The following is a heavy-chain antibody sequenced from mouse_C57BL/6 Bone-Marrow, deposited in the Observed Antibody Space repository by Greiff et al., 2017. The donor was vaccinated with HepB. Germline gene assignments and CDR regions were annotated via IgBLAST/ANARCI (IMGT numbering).Heavy chain of an antibody. Sequence: QVQLQQSGAELAKPGASVKLSCKASGYTFTSYWMHWVKQRPGQGLEWIGYINPSSGYTKYNQKFKDKATLTADKSSSTAYMQLSSLTYEDSAVYDCAGYYYGRGMDYWGQGTSVTVSS. CDR2: INPSSGYT. D-gene: IGHD1-1*01. CDR1: GYTFTSYW. CDR3: AGYYYGRGMDY. J-gene: IGHJ4*01. V-gene: IGHV1-7*01.